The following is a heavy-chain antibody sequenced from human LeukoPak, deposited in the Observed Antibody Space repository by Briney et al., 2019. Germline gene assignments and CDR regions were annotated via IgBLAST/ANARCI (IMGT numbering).Heavy chain of an antibody. CDR2: IYTSGST. D-gene: IGHD2-2*01. Sequence: PSETLSLTCTVSGGSISSYYWGWIRQPAGKGLEWIGRIYTSGSTNYNPSLKSRVTMSVDTSKNQFSLKLSSVTAADTAVYYCARDSALGRVPAANYYYYGMDVWGQGTTVTVSS. J-gene: IGHJ6*02. V-gene: IGHV4-4*07. CDR3: ARDSALGRVPAANYYYYGMDV. CDR1: GGSISSYY.